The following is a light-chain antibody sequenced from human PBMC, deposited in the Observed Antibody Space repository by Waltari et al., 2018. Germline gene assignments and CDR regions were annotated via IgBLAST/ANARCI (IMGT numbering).Light chain of an antibody. CDR3: QQRSSWFT. CDR2: DAS. V-gene: IGKV3-11*01. Sequence: IVLTQSPDTLSLSPGERATLSCRASQSVDTYLAWYQKKPGQAPRLLIYDASTRATGIPARFSGSGSGTDFTLTISSLEPEDFAVYYCQQRSSWFTFGGGTKVEV. CDR1: QSVDTY. J-gene: IGKJ4*01.